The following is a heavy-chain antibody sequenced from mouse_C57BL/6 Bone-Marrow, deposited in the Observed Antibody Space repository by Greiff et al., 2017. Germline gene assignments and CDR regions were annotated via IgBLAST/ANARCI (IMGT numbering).Heavy chain of an antibody. CDR2: IYPGSGST. Sequence: QVQLQQPGAELVKPGASVKMSCKASGYTFTSYWITWVKQRPGQGLEWIGDIYPGSGSTNYNEKFTSKATLTVDTSSSTAYMQLSSLTSEDSAVYYCARDYYGNFYFDYWGQGTTLTVSS. D-gene: IGHD2-1*01. CDR1: GYTFTSYW. V-gene: IGHV1-55*01. J-gene: IGHJ2*01. CDR3: ARDYYGNFYFDY.